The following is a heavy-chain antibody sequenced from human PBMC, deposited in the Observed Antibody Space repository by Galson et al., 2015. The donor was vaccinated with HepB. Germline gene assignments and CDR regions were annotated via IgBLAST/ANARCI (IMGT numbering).Heavy chain of an antibody. CDR3: AASGYSSGWYYGWGHTNWFDP. D-gene: IGHD6-19*01. V-gene: IGHV3-21*04. Sequence: SLRLSCAASGFTFSSYSMNWVRQAPGKGLEWVSSISSSSSYIYYADSVKGRFTISRDNAKNSLYLQMNSLRAKDTAVYYCAASGYSSGWYYGWGHTNWFDPWGQGTLVTVSS. CDR1: GFTFSSYS. CDR2: ISSSSSYI. J-gene: IGHJ5*02.